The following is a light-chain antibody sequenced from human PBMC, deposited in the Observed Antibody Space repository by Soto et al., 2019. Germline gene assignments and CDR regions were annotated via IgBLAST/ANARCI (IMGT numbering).Light chain of an antibody. CDR2: EGS. CDR3: CSYAGSNIFDV. CDR1: SSDVGSYNL. V-gene: IGLV2-23*01. J-gene: IGLJ1*01. Sequence: QSVLTQPASVSGSPGQSITISCTGTSSDVGSYNLVSWYQQHPGKAPKLMIYEGSKRPSGVSNRFSGSKSGNTASLTISGLQAEYEADYYCCSYAGSNIFDVFGTGTKLTVL.